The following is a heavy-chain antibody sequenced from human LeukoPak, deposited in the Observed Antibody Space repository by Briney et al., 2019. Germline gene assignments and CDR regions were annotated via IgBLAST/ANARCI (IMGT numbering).Heavy chain of an antibody. V-gene: IGHV4-38-2*01. D-gene: IGHD1-26*01. CDR3: ATLLLEGATRRAGGY. Sequence: PSETLSLTCAVSDYSISSGYYWGWIRQPPGKGLEWIGSIHHSGATYYNPSLNSRVIIPVDTSKNQFSLKMNSVTAADTAVYYCATLLLEGATRRAGGYWGQGILVTVSS. CDR1: DYSISSGYY. CDR2: IHHSGAT. J-gene: IGHJ4*02.